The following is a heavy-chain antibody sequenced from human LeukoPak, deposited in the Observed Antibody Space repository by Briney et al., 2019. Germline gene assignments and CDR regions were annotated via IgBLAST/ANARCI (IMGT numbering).Heavy chain of an antibody. CDR1: GYSISSGYY. CDR2: IYHSGST. V-gene: IGHV4-38-2*02. J-gene: IGHJ4*02. D-gene: IGHD3-22*01. CDR3: ARERDSSGYYDY. Sequence: SETLSLTCTVSGYSISSGYYWGWIQQPPGKGLEWIGSIYHSGSTYYNPSLKSRVTISVDTSKNQFSLKLSSVTAADTAVYYCARERDSSGYYDYWGQGTLVTVSS.